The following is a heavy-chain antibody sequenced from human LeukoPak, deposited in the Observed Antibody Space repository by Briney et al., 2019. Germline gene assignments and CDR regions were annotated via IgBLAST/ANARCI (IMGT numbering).Heavy chain of an antibody. Sequence: GGSLRLSCAASGFTFSSYAMSWVRQAPGKGLEWASAISASGGSTYDADSVKGRFTISRDNSKNTLYLQLNSLRPEDTAVYHCAKDLYGSGWYNYFDPWGQGALVTVSS. CDR2: ISASGGST. J-gene: IGHJ5*02. CDR1: GFTFSSYA. D-gene: IGHD6-19*01. CDR3: AKDLYGSGWYNYFDP. V-gene: IGHV3-23*01.